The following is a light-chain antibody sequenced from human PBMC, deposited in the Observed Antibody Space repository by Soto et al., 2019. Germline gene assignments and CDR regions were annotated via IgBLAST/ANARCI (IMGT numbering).Light chain of an antibody. Sequence: DIWISKDRSSVAACKGERVTITCRASQSISSWLAWYQQKPGKAPKLLIYKASSLESGVPSRFSGSGSGTEFTLTIISPQPDYFAAYYCQQYNSYFRPFGQGTKVDIK. CDR2: KAS. CDR1: QSISSW. J-gene: IGKJ1*01. CDR3: QQYNSYFRP. V-gene: IGKV1-5*03.